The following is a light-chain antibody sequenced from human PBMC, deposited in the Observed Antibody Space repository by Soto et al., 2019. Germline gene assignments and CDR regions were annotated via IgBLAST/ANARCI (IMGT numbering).Light chain of an antibody. Sequence: QSVLTQPASVSGSPGQSITISCTGTSSDVGGYNYVSWYQQRPGKAPKLMISEVSSRPSGVSNRFSGSKSGNTASLTISGLQAEDEADYYCSTYTRSSTLVFGGGTKLTVL. V-gene: IGLV2-14*01. CDR1: SSDVGGYNY. CDR2: EVS. CDR3: STYTRSSTLV. J-gene: IGLJ2*01.